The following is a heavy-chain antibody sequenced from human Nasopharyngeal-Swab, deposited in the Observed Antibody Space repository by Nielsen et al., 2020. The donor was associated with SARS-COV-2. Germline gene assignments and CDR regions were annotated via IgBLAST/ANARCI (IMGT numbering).Heavy chain of an antibody. D-gene: IGHD4-17*01. V-gene: IGHV3-9*01. CDR1: GFTFDDYA. CDR3: AKGSTVTTLPAFDC. CDR2: ISWNGGSI. J-gene: IGHJ4*02. Sequence: GGSLRLSCAASGFTFDDYAMHWVRQAPGKGLEWVSGISWNGGSIGYADSVRGRFTISRDNAKNSLYLQMNSLRAEDTALYYCAKGSTVTTLPAFDCWGQGTLVTVSS.